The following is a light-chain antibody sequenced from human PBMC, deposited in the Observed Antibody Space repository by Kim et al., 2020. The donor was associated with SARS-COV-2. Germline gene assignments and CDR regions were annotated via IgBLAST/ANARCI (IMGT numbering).Light chain of an antibody. Sequence: SAPVGGRVTITCQASQDINNSLNWYPQKPGKAPTLLIYDASQLETGVPTRFSGSGSGTDFTLTISSLQPEDIASYYCQQYGNLPTFGGETKVDIK. CDR3: QQYGNLPT. V-gene: IGKV1-33*01. CDR1: QDINNS. J-gene: IGKJ4*01. CDR2: DAS.